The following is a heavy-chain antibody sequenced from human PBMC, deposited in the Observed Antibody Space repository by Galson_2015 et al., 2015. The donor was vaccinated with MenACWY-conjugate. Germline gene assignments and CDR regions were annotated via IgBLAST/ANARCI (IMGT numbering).Heavy chain of an antibody. CDR3: VKDYYGSGSYRPPDAFDI. CDR2: IGGSDGTT. CDR1: GFTFSNYV. D-gene: IGHD3-10*01. J-gene: IGHJ3*02. Sequence: SLRLSCAASGFTFSNYVMIWVRQAPGKGLEWVSSIGGSDGTTYYTDSVKGRFSISRDNSKNTLYLQMNSLRAEDTAVYYCVKDYYGSGSYRPPDAFDIWGQGTMVTVSS. V-gene: IGHV3-23*01.